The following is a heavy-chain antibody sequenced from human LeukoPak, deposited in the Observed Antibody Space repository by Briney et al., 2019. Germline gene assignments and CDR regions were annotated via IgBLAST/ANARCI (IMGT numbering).Heavy chain of an antibody. CDR1: GGSISSSSYY. J-gene: IGHJ4*02. V-gene: IGHV4-39*01. CDR3: ARSLGATTFPYFDY. D-gene: IGHD1-26*01. CDR2: IYYSGST. Sequence: SETLSLTCAVSGGSISSSSYYWGWIRQPPGKGLEWIRSIYYSGSTYYNPSLKSRVTISVDTSKNQFSLKLSSVTAADTAVYYRARSLGATTFPYFDYWGQGTLVTISS.